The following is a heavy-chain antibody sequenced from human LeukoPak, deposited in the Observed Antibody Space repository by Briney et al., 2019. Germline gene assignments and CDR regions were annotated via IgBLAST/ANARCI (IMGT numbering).Heavy chain of an antibody. Sequence: SETLSLTCTVSGGSISSYYWGWIRQPPGKGLEWIGSIYHSGSTYYNPSLKSRVTISVDTSKNQFSLKLSSVTAADTAVYYCARDGSGTKNETFDIWGQGTMVTVSS. V-gene: IGHV4-38-2*02. CDR1: GGSISSYY. D-gene: IGHD3-10*01. J-gene: IGHJ3*02. CDR3: ARDGSGTKNETFDI. CDR2: IYHSGST.